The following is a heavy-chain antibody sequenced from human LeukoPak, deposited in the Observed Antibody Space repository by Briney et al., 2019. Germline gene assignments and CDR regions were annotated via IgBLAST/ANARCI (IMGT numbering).Heavy chain of an antibody. J-gene: IGHJ4*02. V-gene: IGHV3-23*01. Sequence: PGGSLRLSCAASGFTFSNYAMTWVRQAPGKGLEWVSAVSGSGGMPFYADSEKGRFTISRDNSKNKLYLQINSLRAEDKAGYYCGKAPPYYDSRGPSEYWGQGTLVTVSS. CDR3: GKAPPYYDSRGPSEY. CDR2: VSGSGGMP. D-gene: IGHD3-22*01. CDR1: GFTFSNYA.